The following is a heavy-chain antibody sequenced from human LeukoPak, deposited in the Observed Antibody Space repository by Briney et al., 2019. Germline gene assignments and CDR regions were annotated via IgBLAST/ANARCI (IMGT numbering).Heavy chain of an antibody. J-gene: IGHJ4*02. V-gene: IGHV4-59*12. CDR2: IYYRGST. D-gene: IGHD1-14*01. CDR1: GGSISTYR. CDR3: ARAPEYGLYYFDY. Sequence: SETLSLTCTVSGGSISTYRWSWIRQPPGKGLEWIGYIYYRGSTNYNPSLKSRVTISVDTSKNQFSLKLTSVTAADTAVYYCARAPEYGLYYFDYWGQGTLVTVSS.